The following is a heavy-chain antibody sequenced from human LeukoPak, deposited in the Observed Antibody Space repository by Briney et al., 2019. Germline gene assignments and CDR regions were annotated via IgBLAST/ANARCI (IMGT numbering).Heavy chain of an antibody. CDR2: ISSSSSYI. CDR1: GFTFSSYS. J-gene: IGHJ4*02. Sequence: PGGSLRLSCAASGFTFSSYSMNWVRQAPGKGLEWVSSISSSSSYIYYADSVKGRFTISRDNAKNSLYLQMNSLRAEDTAVYYCASLTDIEAGAVRYWGQGTLVTVSS. CDR3: ASLTDIEAGAVRY. V-gene: IGHV3-21*01. D-gene: IGHD1-26*01.